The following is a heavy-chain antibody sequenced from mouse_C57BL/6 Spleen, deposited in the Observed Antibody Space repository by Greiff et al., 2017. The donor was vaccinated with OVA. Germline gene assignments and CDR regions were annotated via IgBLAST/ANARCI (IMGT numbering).Heavy chain of an antibody. Sequence: DVMLVESGPGLAKPSQTLSLTCSVTGYSITSDYWNWIRKFPGNKLEYMGYISYSGSTYYNPSRKSRISITRDTSKNQYYLQLNSVTTEDTATYYCARSGYYGSSLYYFDYWGQGTTLTVSS. V-gene: IGHV3-8*01. CDR3: ARSGYYGSSLYYFDY. CDR2: ISYSGST. J-gene: IGHJ2*01. D-gene: IGHD1-1*01. CDR1: GYSITSDY.